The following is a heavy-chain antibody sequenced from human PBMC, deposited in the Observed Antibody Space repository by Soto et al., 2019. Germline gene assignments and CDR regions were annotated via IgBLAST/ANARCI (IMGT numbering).Heavy chain of an antibody. D-gene: IGHD3-22*01. V-gene: IGHV4-34*01. CDR3: ARGLHTDYDSIGY. Sequence: SETLSLTCAVYGGSFSGNYWNWIRQPPGKGLEWIGEINHRGSTNYNPSLKSRVSISVDTSKNQSSLKLSSVTAADTAIYYCARGLHTDYDSIGYWGQGTLVTVSS. CDR1: GGSFSGNY. CDR2: INHRGST. J-gene: IGHJ4*02.